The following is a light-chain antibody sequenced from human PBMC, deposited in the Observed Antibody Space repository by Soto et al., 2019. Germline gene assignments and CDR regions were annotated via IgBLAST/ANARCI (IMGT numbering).Light chain of an antibody. J-gene: IGKJ2*01. V-gene: IGKV3-15*01. Sequence: EIVMTQSPANLSVSPGERATLSCRASQSVSSNLAWYQQKPGQGPRLLIYGASTRATSIPARFSGSGFGTEFTLTINSLQSEDFAVYYCQQYNKWPPYTFGQGTKLEIK. CDR1: QSVSSN. CDR3: QQYNKWPPYT. CDR2: GAS.